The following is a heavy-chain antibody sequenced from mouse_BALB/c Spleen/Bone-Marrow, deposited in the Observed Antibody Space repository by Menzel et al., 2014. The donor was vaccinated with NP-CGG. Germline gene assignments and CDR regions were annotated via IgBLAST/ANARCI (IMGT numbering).Heavy chain of an antibody. CDR2: IRSKSNNYAT. V-gene: IGHV10-1*02. J-gene: IGHJ4*01. CDR1: GFTFNTYA. Sequence: DVKLVESGGGLVQPKGSLKLSCAASGFTFNTYAMNWVRQAPGKGLEWVARIRSKSNNYATYYADSVKDRFTISRDDSQSMLYLQMNNLKTEDTAMYYCVRQFITTANYAMDCWGQGTSVTVSS. D-gene: IGHD1-2*01. CDR3: VRQFITTANYAMDC.